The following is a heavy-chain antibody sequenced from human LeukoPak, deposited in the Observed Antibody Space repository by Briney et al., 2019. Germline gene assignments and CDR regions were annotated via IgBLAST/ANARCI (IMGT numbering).Heavy chain of an antibody. Sequence: ASVKVSCKASGYTVTNYGISWVRQAPGQGLEWMGWISAYNGNTNYAQKLQGRVTMTTDTSTSTAYMELRSLRSDDTAVYYCASNHPYSGIYPEPNFDYWGQGALVTVSS. CDR2: ISAYNGNT. CDR3: ASNHPYSGIYPEPNFDY. CDR1: GYTVTNYG. D-gene: IGHD1-26*01. J-gene: IGHJ4*02. V-gene: IGHV1-18*01.